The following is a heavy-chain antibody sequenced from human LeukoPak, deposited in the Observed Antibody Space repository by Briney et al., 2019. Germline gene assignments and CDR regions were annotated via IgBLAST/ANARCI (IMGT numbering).Heavy chain of an antibody. CDR1: GGTFSSYA. Sequence: SVKVSCKASGGTFSSYAISWVRQAPGQGLEWMGGIIPIFGTANYAQKFQGRVTITADESTSTAYMELSSLRSEDTAVYYCARENSGSFVEDHWGQGTLVTVSS. J-gene: IGHJ4*02. CDR2: IIPIFGTA. D-gene: IGHD3-10*01. CDR3: ARENSGSFVEDH. V-gene: IGHV1-69*01.